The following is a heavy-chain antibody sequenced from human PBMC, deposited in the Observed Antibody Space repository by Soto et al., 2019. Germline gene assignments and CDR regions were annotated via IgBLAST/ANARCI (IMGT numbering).Heavy chain of an antibody. CDR1: GGSISSGDYY. CDR2: IYYSGST. J-gene: IGHJ5*02. D-gene: IGHD6-13*01. Sequence: QVQLQESGPGLVKPSQTLSLTCTVSGGSISSGDYYWSWIRQPPGKGLEWIGYIYYSGSTYYNPYLRSRVTIAVDTSKNQFSLKLSSVTAADTAVYYCARERPDGSRLDPWGQGTLVTVSS. V-gene: IGHV4-30-4*01. CDR3: ARERPDGSRLDP.